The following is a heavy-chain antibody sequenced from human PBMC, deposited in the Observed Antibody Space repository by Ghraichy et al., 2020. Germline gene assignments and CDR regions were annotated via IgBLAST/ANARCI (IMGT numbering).Heavy chain of an antibody. J-gene: IGHJ6*02. Sequence: GGSLRLSCSASGFTFSSYAMHWVRQAPGKGLEYVSAISSNGGSTYYADSVKGRFTISRDNSKNTLYLQMSSLRAEDTAVYYCVKGGSATVYYYYGMDVWGQGTTVTVSS. CDR2: ISSNGGST. CDR1: GFTFSSYA. D-gene: IGHD4-17*01. V-gene: IGHV3-64D*06. CDR3: VKGGSATVYYYYGMDV.